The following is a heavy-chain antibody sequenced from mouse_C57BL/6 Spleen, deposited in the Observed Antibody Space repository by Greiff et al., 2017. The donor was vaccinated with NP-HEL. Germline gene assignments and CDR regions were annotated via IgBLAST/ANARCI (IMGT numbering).Heavy chain of an antibody. CDR2: IDPETGGT. Sequence: QVQLQQSGAELVRPGASVTLSCKASGYTFTDYEMHWVKQTPVHGLEWIGAIDPETGGTAYNQKFKGKAILTADKSSSTAYMELRSLTSEDSAVYYCTRWIYYGPAMDYWGQGTSVTVSS. J-gene: IGHJ4*01. CDR1: GYTFTDYE. D-gene: IGHD1-1*01. V-gene: IGHV1-15*01. CDR3: TRWIYYGPAMDY.